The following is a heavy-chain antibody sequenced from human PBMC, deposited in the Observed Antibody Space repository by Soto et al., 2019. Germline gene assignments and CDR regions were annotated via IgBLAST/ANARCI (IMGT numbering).Heavy chain of an antibody. CDR3: ARVRQGCSSTSCYFDP. CDR1: GGSISSSNW. J-gene: IGHJ5*02. Sequence: SETLSLTCAVSGGSISSSNWWNCVRQPPGKGLEWIGEIHHSGSTNYNPSLKSRVTISVDKSKNQFSLKLNSVTAADTAVYYCARVRQGCSSTSCYFDPWGQGTLVTVSS. CDR2: IHHSGST. V-gene: IGHV4-4*02. D-gene: IGHD2-2*01.